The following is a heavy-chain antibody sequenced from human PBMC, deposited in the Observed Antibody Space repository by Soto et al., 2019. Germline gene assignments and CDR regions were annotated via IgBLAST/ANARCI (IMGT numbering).Heavy chain of an antibody. V-gene: IGHV4-30-4*01. Sequence: SETLSLTCTVSSGSISSGDYYWSWLRQPPGKGLEWIGYIFYSGSTHYNASFQSRVSVSVDTSRNQFSLKLTSVSAADTAVYYCARGRFGEIHDYWGEGILVTVSS. D-gene: IGHD3-16*01. CDR2: IFYSGST. J-gene: IGHJ4*02. CDR1: SGSISSGDYY. CDR3: ARGRFGEIHDY.